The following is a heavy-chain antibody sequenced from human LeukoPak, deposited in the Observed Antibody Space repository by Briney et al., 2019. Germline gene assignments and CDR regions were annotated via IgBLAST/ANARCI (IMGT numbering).Heavy chain of an antibody. CDR3: ARESRGPTH. V-gene: IGHV3-7*01. CDR1: GFTFS. J-gene: IGHJ4*02. D-gene: IGHD3-10*01. Sequence: GGSLRLSCVASGFTFSMSWVRQAPGKGLEWVANIKQDGSEGYYVDSMRGRFIISRDNAKNSVYLQMNSLRAEDTAIYYCARESRGPTHWGQGTLVTVSS. CDR2: IKQDGSEG.